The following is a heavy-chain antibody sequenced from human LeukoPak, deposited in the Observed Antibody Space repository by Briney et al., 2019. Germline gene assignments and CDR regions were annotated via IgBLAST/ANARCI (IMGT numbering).Heavy chain of an antibody. CDR1: GFTFSSYA. CDR2: ISYDGSNK. V-gene: IGHV3-30-3*01. D-gene: IGHD5-18*01. J-gene: IGHJ6*02. CDR3: ARDSQTIQLWLLVYYYGMDV. Sequence: GGSLRLSCAASGFTFSSYAMHWVRQAPGKGLEWVAVISYDGSNKYYADSVKGRFTISGDNSKNTLYLQMNSLRAEDTAVYYCARDSQTIQLWLLVYYYGMDVWGQGTTVTVSS.